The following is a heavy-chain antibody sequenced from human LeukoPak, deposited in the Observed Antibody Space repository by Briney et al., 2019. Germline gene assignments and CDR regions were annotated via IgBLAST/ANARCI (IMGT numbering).Heavy chain of an antibody. CDR3: ARGGPIAAADYNNWFDP. CDR1: GYTFTGYY. J-gene: IGHJ5*02. V-gene: IGHV1-2*02. Sequence: ASVKVSCKTSGYTFTGYYMHWVRQAPEQGLEWMGWINPNSGGTNYAQKFQGRVTMTRDTSISTAYMELSRLRSDDTAVYYCARGGPIAAADYNNWFDPWGQGTLVTVSS. D-gene: IGHD6-13*01. CDR2: INPNSGGT.